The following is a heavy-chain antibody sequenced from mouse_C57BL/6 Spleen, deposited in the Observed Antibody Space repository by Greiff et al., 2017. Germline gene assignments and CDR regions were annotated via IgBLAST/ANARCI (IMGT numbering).Heavy chain of an antibody. CDR3: ARTAAQAIDY. CDR1: GYTFTSYW. D-gene: IGHD3-2*02. J-gene: IGHJ2*01. Sequence: QVQLQQPGAELVMPGASVKLSCKASGYTFTSYWMHWVKQRPGQGLEWIGEIDPSDSYTNYNQKFKGKSTLTVDKSSSTDYMQLSSLTSEDSAVXYCARTAAQAIDYWGQGTTLTVSS. V-gene: IGHV1-69*01. CDR2: IDPSDSYT.